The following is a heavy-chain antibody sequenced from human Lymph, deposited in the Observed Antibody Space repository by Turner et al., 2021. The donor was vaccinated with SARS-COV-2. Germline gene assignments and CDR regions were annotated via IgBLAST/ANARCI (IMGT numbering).Heavy chain of an antibody. V-gene: IGHV4-59*08. Sequence: QVQLQESGPGMVRPSEALSLTSTVSGGPISSTSWSWIRQSPGRGLEWIRYFYKIGSIDYNPTIRSRVTISVDTSKNQLSLNLISVTDADTAVYYCARHQGSTSGYDHGMNVWGQGTAVIVSS. D-gene: IGHD1-1*01. CDR3: ARHQGSTSGYDHGMNV. CDR2: FYKIGSI. J-gene: IGHJ6*02. CDR1: GGPISSTS.